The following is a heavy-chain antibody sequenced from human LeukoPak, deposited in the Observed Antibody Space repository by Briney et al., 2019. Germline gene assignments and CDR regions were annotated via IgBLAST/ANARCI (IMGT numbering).Heavy chain of an antibody. V-gene: IGHV3-53*01. CDR3: AKGIGGGGGYSPKVDY. J-gene: IGHJ4*02. CDR1: GVSVRGIY. Sequence: GGSLRLSCTTSGVSVRGIYMSWVRQAPGKGPEWLSVIYGGGSTYYADSVMGRFSISRDDTWDTVYLQMNNLRAEDTAVYYCAKGIGGGGGYSPKVDYWGPGTLVTVSS. D-gene: IGHD2-15*01. CDR2: IYGGGST.